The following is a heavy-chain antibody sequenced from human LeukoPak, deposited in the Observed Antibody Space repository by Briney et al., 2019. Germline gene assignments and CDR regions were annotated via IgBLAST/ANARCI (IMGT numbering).Heavy chain of an antibody. J-gene: IGHJ5*02. CDR1: GFTFSSYA. D-gene: IGHD6-19*01. V-gene: IGHV3-30-3*01. CDR2: ISYDGSNQ. CDR3: ARDAWYSNGQLDH. Sequence: GGSLRLSCTASGFTFSSYAIHWVRQAPGKGLEWVALISYDGSNQYYADSVKGRFTISRDNSKNTLYLQMDSLRGDDTAVYYCARDAWYSNGQLDHWGQGALVTVSS.